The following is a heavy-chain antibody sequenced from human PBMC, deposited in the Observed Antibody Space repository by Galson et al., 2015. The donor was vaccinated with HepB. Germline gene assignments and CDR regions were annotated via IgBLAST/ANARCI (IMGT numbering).Heavy chain of an antibody. CDR1: GFTFDDYA. D-gene: IGHD3-10*01. J-gene: IGHJ4*02. CDR3: AKDPGSGGGFGELSYYFDY. V-gene: IGHV3-9*01. Sequence: SLRLSCAASGFTFDDYAMHWVRQAPGKGLEWVSGISWNSGSIGYADSVKGRFTISRDNAKNSLYLQMNSLRAEDTALYYCAKDPGSGGGFGELSYYFDYWGQRTLVTVSP. CDR2: ISWNSGSI.